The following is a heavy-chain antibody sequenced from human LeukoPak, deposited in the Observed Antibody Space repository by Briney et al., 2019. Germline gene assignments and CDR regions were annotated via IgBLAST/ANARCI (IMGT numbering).Heavy chain of an antibody. J-gene: IGHJ5*02. CDR1: GDSISSSSYY. Sequence: PSETLSLTCTVSGDSISSSSYYWGWIRQPPGKGLEWIGSIYYTGSTYYNPSLKSRVTISVDTSKNHFSLKLSSVTAADTAVYYCARAGNSTNWFDPWGQGTLVTVSS. CDR2: IYYTGST. CDR3: ARAGNSTNWFDP. D-gene: IGHD1-14*01. V-gene: IGHV4-39*02.